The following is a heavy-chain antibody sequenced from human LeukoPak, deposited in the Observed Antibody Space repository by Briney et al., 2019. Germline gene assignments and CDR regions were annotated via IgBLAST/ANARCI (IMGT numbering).Heavy chain of an antibody. D-gene: IGHD3-22*01. CDR1: GVTFSIYP. V-gene: IGHV3-74*01. CDR3: ARGRYSGYYDSRSYGLGDY. CDR2: IDSDGSST. Sequence: GGSLRLSCVASGVTFSIYPMNWVRQAPGKGLVWVSRIDSDGSSTNSADSVKGRFTISRDNAKNTLYLQMNSLRAEDTAVYYCARGRYSGYYDSRSYGLGDYWGQGTLVTVSS. J-gene: IGHJ4*02.